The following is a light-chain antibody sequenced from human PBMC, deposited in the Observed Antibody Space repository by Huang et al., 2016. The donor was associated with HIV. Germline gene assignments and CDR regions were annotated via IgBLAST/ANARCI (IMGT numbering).Light chain of an antibody. V-gene: IGKV3-15*01. J-gene: IGKJ3*01. CDR1: QSVSSN. Sequence: EIVMTQSPATLSVCPGERATLSCRASQSVSSNLAWYQQKPGQATRLLIFGASTRATGIPARFSGSGSGTEFTLTISSLQSEDFAGYYCQQYNNWPGTFGPGTKVDIK. CDR3: QQYNNWPGT. CDR2: GAS.